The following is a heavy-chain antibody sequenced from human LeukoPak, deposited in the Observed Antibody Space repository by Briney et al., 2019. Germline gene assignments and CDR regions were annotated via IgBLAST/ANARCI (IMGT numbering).Heavy chain of an antibody. D-gene: IGHD3-22*01. CDR2: IYYSGST. Sequence: SETLSLTCTVSGGSISSGDYYWSWIRQPPGKGLEWIGYIYYSGSTYYNPSLKSRVTISVDTSKNQFSLKLSSVTAADTAMYYCARLKSSSGYFFDYWGQGTLVTVSS. CDR3: ARLKSSSGYFFDY. CDR1: GGSISSGDYY. V-gene: IGHV4-30-4*01. J-gene: IGHJ4*02.